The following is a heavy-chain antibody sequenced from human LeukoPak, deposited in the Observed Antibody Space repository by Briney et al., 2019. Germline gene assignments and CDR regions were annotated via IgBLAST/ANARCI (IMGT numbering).Heavy chain of an antibody. D-gene: IGHD3-3*01. V-gene: IGHV3-23*01. CDR3: AKLVPSDDFWSGYLGWFDP. J-gene: IGHJ5*02. CDR1: GFTFSSYA. CDR2: ISGSGGST. Sequence: GGSLRLSCAASGFTFSSYAMSWVRQAPGKGLEWVSAISGSGGSTFYADSVKGRFTISRDNYKNRRYLQMNSLRAEDTAVYYCAKLVPSDDFWSGYLGWFDPWGQGTLVTVSS.